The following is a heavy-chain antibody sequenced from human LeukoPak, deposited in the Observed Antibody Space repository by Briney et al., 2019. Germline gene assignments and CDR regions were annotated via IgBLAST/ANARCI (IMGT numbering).Heavy chain of an antibody. CDR3: ARIRRDGYNYPRYYFDY. J-gene: IGHJ4*02. CDR1: GGSFSGYY. Sequence: SETLSLTCAVYGGSFSGYYWSWIRQPPGKGLEWIGEINHSGSTNYNPSLKSRVTISVDTSKNQFSLKLSSVTAAETAVYYCARIRRDGYNYPRYYFDYWGQGTLVTVSS. V-gene: IGHV4-34*01. CDR2: INHSGST. D-gene: IGHD5-24*01.